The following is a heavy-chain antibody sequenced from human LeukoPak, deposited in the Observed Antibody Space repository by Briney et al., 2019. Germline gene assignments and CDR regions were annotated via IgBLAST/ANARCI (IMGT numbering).Heavy chain of an antibody. J-gene: IGHJ5*02. CDR3: ARDNPGGYSSSWTWYGFDP. CDR1: GFTFDDYA. V-gene: IGHV3-43D*03. D-gene: IGHD6-13*01. Sequence: GGSLRLSCAASGFTFDDYAMHWVRQAPGKGLEWVSLISWDGGSSYYADSVKGRFTISRDNAKNSLYLQMNSLRAEDTAVYYCARDNPGGYSSSWTWYGFDPWGQGTLVTVSS. CDR2: ISWDGGSS.